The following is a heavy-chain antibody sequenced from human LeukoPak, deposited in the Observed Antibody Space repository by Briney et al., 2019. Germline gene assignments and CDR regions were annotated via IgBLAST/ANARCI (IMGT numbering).Heavy chain of an antibody. CDR1: GGSISSSSYY. J-gene: IGHJ6*03. CDR2: IYYSGST. D-gene: IGHD3-22*01. V-gene: IGHV4-39*07. Sequence: SETLSLTCTVSGGSISSSSYYWGWIRQPPGKGLEWIGSIYYSGSTYYNPSLKSRVTISVDRSKNQFSLKLSSVTAADTAVYYCARGGYYDSHMDVWGKGTTVTVSS. CDR3: ARGGYYDSHMDV.